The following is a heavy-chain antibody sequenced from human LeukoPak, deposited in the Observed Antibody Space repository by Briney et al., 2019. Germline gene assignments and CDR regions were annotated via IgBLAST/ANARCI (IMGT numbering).Heavy chain of an antibody. CDR2: TYYRSRWNY. J-gene: IGHJ5*02. D-gene: IGHD5-24*01. V-gene: IGHV6-1*01. CDR3: ARGLMATGFDP. Sequence: SQTLSLTYAISGDSVSNDNAVWNWIRQSPSRGLEWLGRTYYRSRWNYDYAGSVKGRMTINPDTSKNQFSLQLNSVAPEDTALYYCARGLMATGFDPWGQGTLVTVYS. CDR1: GDSVSNDNAV.